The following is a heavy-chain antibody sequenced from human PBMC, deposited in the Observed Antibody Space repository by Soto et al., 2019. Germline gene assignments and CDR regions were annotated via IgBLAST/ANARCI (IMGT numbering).Heavy chain of an antibody. V-gene: IGHV3-30-3*01. CDR1: GFTFSSYA. CDR3: ARGRYDRSNYRPYYFDF. D-gene: IGHD4-4*01. CDR2: ISYDGSNK. J-gene: IGHJ4*02. Sequence: PGGSLRLSCAASGFTFSSYAMHWVRQAPGKGLEWVAVISYDGSNKYYADSVKGRFTISRDNSKNTLYLQMNSLRAEDTAVYYCARGRYDRSNYRPYYFDFWGQGTLDTVSS.